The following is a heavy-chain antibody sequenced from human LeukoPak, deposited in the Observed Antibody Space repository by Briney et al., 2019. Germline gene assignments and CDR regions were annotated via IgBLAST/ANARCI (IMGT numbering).Heavy chain of an antibody. CDR2: IYYSGST. CDR1: GGSISSSSYY. D-gene: IGHD6-19*01. V-gene: IGHV4-39*01. Sequence: TPSETLSLTCTVSGGSISSSSYYWGWIRQPPGKGLEWIGSIYYSGSTYYNPSLKSRVTISVDTSKNQFSLKLSSVTAADTAVYYCARRRAVAGNRPDAFDIWGQGTMVTVSS. J-gene: IGHJ3*02. CDR3: ARRRAVAGNRPDAFDI.